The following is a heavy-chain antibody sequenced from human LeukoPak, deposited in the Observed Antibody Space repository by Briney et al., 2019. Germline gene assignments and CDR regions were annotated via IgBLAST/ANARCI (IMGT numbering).Heavy chain of an antibody. CDR3: AGDGASRIVGAAGYYMDV. J-gene: IGHJ6*03. D-gene: IGHD1-26*01. CDR2: IIPIFGTA. Sequence: SVKVSCKASGGTFSSYAISGVRQAPGQGLEWMGGIIPIFGTANYAQKFQGRVTLTADESTSTAYMELSSLRSEDTAVYYCAGDGASRIVGAAGYYMDVWGKGTTVTISS. CDR1: GGTFSSYA. V-gene: IGHV1-69*13.